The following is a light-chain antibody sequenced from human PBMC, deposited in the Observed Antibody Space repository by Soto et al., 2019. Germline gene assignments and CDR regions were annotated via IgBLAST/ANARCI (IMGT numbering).Light chain of an antibody. V-gene: IGKV1-39*01. CDR3: QQTYINSRT. J-gene: IGKJ1*01. CDR1: QSISNY. CDR2: AAI. Sequence: DIQMTQSPSSLSASVGDRVTITCRASQSISNYLNWYRQKPGKAPKLLIFAAISLQSGVPSRFSGRGSGTDFTLTISSLQPEDFATYSCQQTYINSRTFGQGTKVDI.